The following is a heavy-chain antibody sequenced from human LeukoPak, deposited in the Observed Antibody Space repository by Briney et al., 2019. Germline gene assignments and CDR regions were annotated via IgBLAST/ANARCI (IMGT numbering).Heavy chain of an antibody. Sequence: SETLSLTCAVYGGSFIGYYWSWIRQPPGKGLEWIGYIYYSGSTYYNPSLKSRVTISVDTSKNQFSLKLSSVTAADTAVYYCARAMITFGGVIAPGYYFDYWGQGTLVTVSS. V-gene: IGHV4-34*09. CDR3: ARAMITFGGVIAPGYYFDY. CDR2: IYYSGST. CDR1: GGSFIGYY. J-gene: IGHJ4*02. D-gene: IGHD3-16*02.